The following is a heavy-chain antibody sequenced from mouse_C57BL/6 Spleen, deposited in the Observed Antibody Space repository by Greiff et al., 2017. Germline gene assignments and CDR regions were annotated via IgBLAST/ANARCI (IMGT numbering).Heavy chain of an antibody. D-gene: IGHD2-1*01. CDR2: ISYDGSN. CDR3: ARARILSIYYGN. Sequence: EVKLVESGPGLVKPSQSLSLTCSVTGYSITSGYYWNWIRQFPGNKLEWMGYISYDGSNNYNPSLKNRISITRDPSKNQFFLKLISVTSEDTATYYCARARILSIYYGNWRQGTTLTVSS. J-gene: IGHJ2*01. CDR1: GYSITSGYY. V-gene: IGHV3-6*01.